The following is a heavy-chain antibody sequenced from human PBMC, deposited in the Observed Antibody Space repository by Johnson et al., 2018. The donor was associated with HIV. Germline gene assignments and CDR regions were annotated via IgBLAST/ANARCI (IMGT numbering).Heavy chain of an antibody. D-gene: IGHD6-13*01. Sequence: QVQLVESGGGLVQPGRSLRLSCAASGFTFDDYAMHCVRQGPGKGLEWVAVIWYDGSNKYYADSVKGRFTISRDNSKKTLYLQMNSLRAEDTAVYYCAKGSQLAHAFDIWGQGTMVTVSS. CDR1: GFTFDDYA. CDR3: AKGSQLAHAFDI. J-gene: IGHJ3*02. CDR2: IWYDGSNK. V-gene: IGHV3-30*18.